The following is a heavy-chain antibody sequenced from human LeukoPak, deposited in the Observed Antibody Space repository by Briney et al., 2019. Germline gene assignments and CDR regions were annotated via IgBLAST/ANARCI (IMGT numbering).Heavy chain of an antibody. CDR3: ARKTPNSGSYSGAFDI. CDR1: GGSISSHY. Sequence: SETLSLTCTVSGGSISSHYWSWIRQPPGKGLEWIGYIYYSGSTNYNPSLKSRVTISVDTSKNQFSLKLSSVTAADTAVYYCARKTPNSGSYSGAFDIWGQGTMVTVSS. J-gene: IGHJ3*02. D-gene: IGHD1-26*01. V-gene: IGHV4-59*11. CDR2: IYYSGST.